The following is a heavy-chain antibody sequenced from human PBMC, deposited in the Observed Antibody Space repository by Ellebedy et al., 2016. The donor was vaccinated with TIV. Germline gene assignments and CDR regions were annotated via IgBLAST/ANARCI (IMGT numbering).Heavy chain of an antibody. D-gene: IGHD2-2*01. Sequence: MPSETLSLTCSVSGGSITTYFWTWIRQPPGKGLQWIGYIHYSGTTAYNPSLRSRVSISVDTSKNHFSLKLYSATAADSAVYYCARHDQVPIFARGFDPWGQGTLVTVAS. CDR3: ARHDQVPIFARGFDP. CDR2: IHYSGTT. J-gene: IGHJ5*02. V-gene: IGHV4-59*08. CDR1: GGSITTYF.